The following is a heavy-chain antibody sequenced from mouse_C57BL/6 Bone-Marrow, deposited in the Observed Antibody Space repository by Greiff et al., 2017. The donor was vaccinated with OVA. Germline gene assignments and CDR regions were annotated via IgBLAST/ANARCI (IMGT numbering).Heavy chain of an antibody. J-gene: IGHJ3*01. CDR3: TSDPHYYGSFAY. D-gene: IGHD1-1*01. CDR1: GYTFTDYE. Sequence: QVQLQQSGAELVRPGASVTLSCKASGYTFTDYEMHWVKQTPVHGLEWIGAIDPETGGSAYTQKFKGKAILTADKSSSTAYMALRSLTSEDSAVYYSTSDPHYYGSFAYWGQGTLVTVSA. CDR2: IDPETGGS. V-gene: IGHV1-15*01.